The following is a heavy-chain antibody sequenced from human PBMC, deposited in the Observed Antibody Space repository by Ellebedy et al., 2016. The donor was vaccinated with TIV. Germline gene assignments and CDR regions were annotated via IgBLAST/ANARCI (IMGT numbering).Heavy chain of an antibody. V-gene: IGHV4-59*08. CDR2: IYYTGST. D-gene: IGHD1-1*01. J-gene: IGHJ4*02. CDR3: ARWNEGFDY. CDR1: GGSITSFY. Sequence: MPSETLSLTCTVSGGSITSFYWSWIRQTPGKGLEYIGNIYYTGSTNYNPSLKSRVTISVDTSKNQLSLKLSSVTAADAAMYYCARWNEGFDYWGQGTLVTVSS.